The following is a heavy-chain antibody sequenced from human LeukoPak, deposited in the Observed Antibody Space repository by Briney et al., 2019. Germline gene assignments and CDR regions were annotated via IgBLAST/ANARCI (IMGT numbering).Heavy chain of an antibody. D-gene: IGHD2-15*01. J-gene: IGHJ5*02. V-gene: IGHV3-30*02. CDR3: AKYLRQDIGA. Sequence: GGSLRLSCAASGFTFSSYGMHWVRQAPGKGLEWVSFIRFDGSNKYYADSVKDRFTTSRDNSEKTLYLQVNSLRAEDTGRYLCAKYLRQDIGAWRQGTLVSLSS. CDR1: GFTFSSYG. CDR2: IRFDGSNK.